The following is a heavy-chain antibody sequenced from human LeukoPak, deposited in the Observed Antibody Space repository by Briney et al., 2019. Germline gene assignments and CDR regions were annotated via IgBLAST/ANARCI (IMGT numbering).Heavy chain of an antibody. Sequence: QPGRSLRLSCAASGFTFSSYGMHWVRQAPGKGLEWVAVIWYDGSNKYYADSVKGRFAISRDNSKNTLYLQMNRLRAEDTAVYYCAKGTNYYDSSGYAFDYWGQGTLVTVSS. D-gene: IGHD3-22*01. CDR1: GFTFSSYG. CDR3: AKGTNYYDSSGYAFDY. CDR2: IWYDGSNK. J-gene: IGHJ4*02. V-gene: IGHV3-33*06.